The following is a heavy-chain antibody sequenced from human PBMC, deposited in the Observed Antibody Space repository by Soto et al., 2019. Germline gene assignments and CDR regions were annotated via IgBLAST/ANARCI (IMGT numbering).Heavy chain of an antibody. V-gene: IGHV1-69*01. CDR1: GGTFSSYA. Sequence: QVQLVQSGAEVKKPGSSVKVSCKASGGTFSSYAISWVRQAPGQGLEWLGGIIPIFGTANYAQKFQGRVTITADEFTSTAYMELSSLRSEDTAVYYWASACSGGSCYEWDYYYGMDVWGQGTTVTVSS. J-gene: IGHJ6*02. CDR2: IIPIFGTA. CDR3: ASACSGGSCYEWDYYYGMDV. D-gene: IGHD2-15*01.